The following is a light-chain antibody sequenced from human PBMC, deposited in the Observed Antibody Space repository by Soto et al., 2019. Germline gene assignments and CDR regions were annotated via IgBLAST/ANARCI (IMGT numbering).Light chain of an antibody. Sequence: EIVMTQSPVTLSVSPGERATLSCRASQSVRSTYLAWYQQKPGQAPRLLIYGASSRAAGIPDRFSGSGSGTDFTLTISRLEPEDFAVYYCQQYGSSGTFGQGTKVDIK. V-gene: IGKV3-20*01. CDR1: QSVRSTY. CDR2: GAS. CDR3: QQYGSSGT. J-gene: IGKJ1*01.